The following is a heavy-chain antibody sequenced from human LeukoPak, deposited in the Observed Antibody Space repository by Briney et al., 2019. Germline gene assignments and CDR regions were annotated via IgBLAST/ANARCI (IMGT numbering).Heavy chain of an antibody. J-gene: IGHJ3*02. CDR2: IYGGGST. V-gene: IGHV3-53*01. D-gene: IGHD3/OR15-3a*01. CDR1: GFTVSSNY. CDR3: AAWTGRAFDI. Sequence: PGGSLRLSCAASGFTVSSNYMNWVRQAPGKGLEWVSVIYGGGSTNYADSVKGRFTISRDNSKNTLYLQMNSLRAEDTGVYYCAAWTGRAFDIWGHGAMVTVSS.